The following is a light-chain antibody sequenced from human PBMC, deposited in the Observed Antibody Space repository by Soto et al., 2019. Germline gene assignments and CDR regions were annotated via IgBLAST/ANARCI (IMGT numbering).Light chain of an antibody. CDR3: PQYPSYSPT. V-gene: IGKV1-5*03. J-gene: IGKJ1*01. CDR1: QTISTW. CDR2: KAS. Sequence: DIQLTQSPSTVSGSVGDRVAITCRASQTISTWLAWDQQKAGKAHKLLIYKASSLQIGVPSRFSSSESGTEFTLTISSLQPDDSAPYYCPQYPSYSPTFGPATK.